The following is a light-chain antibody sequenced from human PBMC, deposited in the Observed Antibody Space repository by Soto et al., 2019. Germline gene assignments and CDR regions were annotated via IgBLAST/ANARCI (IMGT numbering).Light chain of an antibody. J-gene: IGKJ2*01. CDR3: QQYGTSPQT. CDR1: QSVSSY. V-gene: IGKV3-11*01. CDR2: DAS. Sequence: EMVLTQSPATLSLSPGERATLSCRASQSVSSYLAWYQQKPGQAPRLLIYDASNRATGIPARFSGSGSGTDFTLTISSLEPEDFAVYYCQQYGTSPQTFGQGTKVDIK.